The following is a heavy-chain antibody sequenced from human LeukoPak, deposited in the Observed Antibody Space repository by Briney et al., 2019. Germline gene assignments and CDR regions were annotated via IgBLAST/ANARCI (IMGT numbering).Heavy chain of an antibody. CDR1: GFSFSDHW. CDR2: IKKDGSEQ. V-gene: IGHV3-7*01. CDR3: ARDLGWLQSDY. D-gene: IGHD5-24*01. Sequence: TGGSVRLYCVASGFSFSDHWMNWFRQAPEKGLEWVATIKKDGSEQYYVDSMKGRLTISRDNAKNSVYLQIHNLRAEDTAVYYCARDLGWLQSDYWGQGTLVTVSS. J-gene: IGHJ4*02.